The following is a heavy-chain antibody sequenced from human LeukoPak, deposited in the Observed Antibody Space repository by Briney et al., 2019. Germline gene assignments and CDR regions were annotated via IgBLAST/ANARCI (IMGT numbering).Heavy chain of an antibody. CDR2: ISSSSSTI. V-gene: IGHV3-48*01. D-gene: IGHD1-1*01. CDR1: GFTFSSYN. J-gene: IGHJ4*02. CDR3: ARAGDGDY. Sequence: GGSLRLSCAASGFTFSSYNMNWVRQAPGKGLEWVSYISSSSSTIYYADSVKGRFTISRDNAKNSLYLQMNSLRAEDTAVYYCARAGDGDYWGQGTLVTVSS.